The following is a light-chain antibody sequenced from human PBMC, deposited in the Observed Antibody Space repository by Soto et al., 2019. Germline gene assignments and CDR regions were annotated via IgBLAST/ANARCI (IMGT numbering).Light chain of an antibody. CDR1: QSVSSH. V-gene: IGKV3-20*01. CDR3: QQYGSSRIT. J-gene: IGKJ5*01. Sequence: IVMTQSPASLSVPQGERATLSCRASQSVSSHLSWYQQKPGQAPRLRIYGVSTRATGIPARFSGSGSGTDFTLTISRLEPEDFAVYYCQQYGSSRITFGQGTRLEIK. CDR2: GVS.